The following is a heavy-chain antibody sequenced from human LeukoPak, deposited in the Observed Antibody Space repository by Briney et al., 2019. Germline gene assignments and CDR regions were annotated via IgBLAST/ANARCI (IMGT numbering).Heavy chain of an antibody. D-gene: IGHD6-19*01. V-gene: IGHV4-59*08. CDR2: IYYSGRT. Sequence: SETLSLTCTVSGGSISSYYWSWIRQPPGKGLEWIGYIYYSGRTKYNPSLKSRVTISVDTSKNQFSLKLSSVTAADTAVYYCARHASQGLNKPLDYWGQGTLVTVSS. J-gene: IGHJ4*02. CDR1: GGSISSYY. CDR3: ARHASQGLNKPLDY.